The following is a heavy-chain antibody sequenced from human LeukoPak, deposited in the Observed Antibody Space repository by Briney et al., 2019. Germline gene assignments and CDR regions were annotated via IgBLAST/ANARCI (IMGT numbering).Heavy chain of an antibody. V-gene: IGHV4-34*01. CDR3: ARGFPSSSRWFDP. D-gene: IGHD6-6*01. CDR1: GGSFSGYH. CDR2: INHSGST. J-gene: IGHJ5*02. Sequence: SETLSLTCGVHGGSFSGYHWSWIRLRPGKGLEWIGDINHSGSTHYNPSLKSRVTILVDTSNNQFSLRLHSVTAADTAVYYCARGFPSSSRWFDPWGQGTLVTVSS.